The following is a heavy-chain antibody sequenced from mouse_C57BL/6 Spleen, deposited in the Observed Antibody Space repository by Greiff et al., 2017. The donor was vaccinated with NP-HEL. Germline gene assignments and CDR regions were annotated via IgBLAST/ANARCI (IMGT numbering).Heavy chain of an antibody. V-gene: IGHV5-17*01. Sequence: EVQVVESGGGLVKPGGSLKLSCAASGFTFSDYGMHWVRRAPEKGLEGFAYISSGSSTIYYADTVKGRFTISRDNAKNTLFLQMTSLRSEDTARYYCARLAKVVDYFDYWGQGTTLTVSS. J-gene: IGHJ2*01. CDR2: ISSGSSTI. CDR3: ARLAKVVDYFDY. CDR1: GFTFSDYG. D-gene: IGHD1-1*01.